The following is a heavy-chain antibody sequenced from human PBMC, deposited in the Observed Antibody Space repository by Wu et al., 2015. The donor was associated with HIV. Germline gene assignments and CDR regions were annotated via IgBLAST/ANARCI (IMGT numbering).Heavy chain of an antibody. Sequence: QVQLVQSGAEVKKPGASVKVSCKASGYTFTSYGISWVRQAPGQGLEWMGWISAYNGNTNYAQKLQGRVTMTTDTSTSTAYMELRSLRSDDTAVYYCARAQYYYDSSGYYYFPPGFDYWGQGTLVTVSS. J-gene: IGHJ4*02. V-gene: IGHV1-18*01. CDR2: ISAYNGNT. CDR3: ARAQYYYDSSGYYYFPPGFDY. CDR1: GYTFTSYG. D-gene: IGHD3-22*01.